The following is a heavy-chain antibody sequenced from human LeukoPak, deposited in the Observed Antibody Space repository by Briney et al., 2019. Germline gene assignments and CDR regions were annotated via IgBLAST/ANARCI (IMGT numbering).Heavy chain of an antibody. CDR2: INAGNGNT. Sequence: ASVKVSCKASGYTFTSYAMHWVRQAPGQRLEWMGWINAGNGNTKYSQKFQGRVTITRDTSASTAYMELSSLRSEDTAVYYCARSITMIVAMNWYFDLWGRGTLVTVSS. J-gene: IGHJ2*01. CDR1: GYTFTSYA. V-gene: IGHV1-3*01. D-gene: IGHD3-22*01. CDR3: ARSITMIVAMNWYFDL.